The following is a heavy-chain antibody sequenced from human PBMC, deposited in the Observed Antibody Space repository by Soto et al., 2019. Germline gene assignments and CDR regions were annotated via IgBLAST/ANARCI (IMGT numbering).Heavy chain of an antibody. J-gene: IGHJ4*01. D-gene: IGHD3-10*01. CDR3: ARDVTVTTPSYFND. CDR1: GLNFNTNY. Sequence: EVQLVEFGGDLVQPGGSLRLSCTASGLNFNTNYMSWVRQAPGKGLEWVSILYARGTTYYADSVKGRFTISRDKSGNTLYLHMSSLRAEDTAVYYCARDVTVTTPSYFNDWGQGTLVTVSS. CDR2: LYARGTT. V-gene: IGHV3-66*01.